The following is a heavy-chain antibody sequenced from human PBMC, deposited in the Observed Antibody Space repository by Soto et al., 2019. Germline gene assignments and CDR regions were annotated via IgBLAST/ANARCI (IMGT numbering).Heavy chain of an antibody. CDR2: IHHSGST. CDR3: AGSGSYRDIDY. Sequence: SETLSLTCAFSCGSIISRNWWSWVRQPPGKGLEWIGEIHHSGSTNPNPSLKSRVTTSVDKSKNQFSLKLTSVTAADTAVYYCAGSGSYRDIDYWGQGTLVTVSS. CDR1: CGSIISRNW. D-gene: IGHD3-10*01. V-gene: IGHV4-4*02. J-gene: IGHJ4*02.